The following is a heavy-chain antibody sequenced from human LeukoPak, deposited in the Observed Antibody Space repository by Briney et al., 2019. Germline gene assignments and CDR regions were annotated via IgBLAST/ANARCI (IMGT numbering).Heavy chain of an antibody. CDR1: GGTFSSYA. J-gene: IGHJ4*02. CDR3: ARRRGIAAAGSPFDY. Sequence: SVTVSCKASGGTFSSYAISWVRQAPGQGLEWMGGIIPIFGTANYAQKFQGRVTITADESTSTAYMELSSLRSEDTAVYYCARRRGIAAAGSPFDYWGQGTLVTVSS. D-gene: IGHD6-13*01. V-gene: IGHV1-69*13. CDR2: IIPIFGTA.